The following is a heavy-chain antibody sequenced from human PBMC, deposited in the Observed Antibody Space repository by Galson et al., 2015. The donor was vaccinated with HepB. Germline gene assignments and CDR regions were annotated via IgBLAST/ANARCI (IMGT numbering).Heavy chain of an antibody. CDR3: ARISITAAGFSGWFDP. CDR2: IYHSGST. J-gene: IGHJ5*02. Sequence: ETLSLTCTVSGGSISNYDWSWIRQPPGKGLECIGYIYHSGSTNYNPSLKSRVTISLDTSTNQFSLRLTSVTAADTAVYYCARISITAAGFSGWFDPWGQGTLVTVSS. CDR1: GGSISNYD. V-gene: IGHV4-59*01. D-gene: IGHD6-13*01.